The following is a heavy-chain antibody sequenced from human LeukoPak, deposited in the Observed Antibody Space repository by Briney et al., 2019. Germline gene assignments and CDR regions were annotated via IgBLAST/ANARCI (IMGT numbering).Heavy chain of an antibody. CDR1: GGSISSYY. D-gene: IGHD6-13*01. CDR2: IYYSGST. Sequence: SETLSLTCTVSGGSISSYYWSWIRQPPGKGLEWIGYIYYSGSTNYNPSLKSRVTISVDTSKNQFSLKLSSVTAADTAVYYCARVRIAAAGWGYFDYWGQGTLVTASS. V-gene: IGHV4-59*08. CDR3: ARVRIAAAGWGYFDY. J-gene: IGHJ4*02.